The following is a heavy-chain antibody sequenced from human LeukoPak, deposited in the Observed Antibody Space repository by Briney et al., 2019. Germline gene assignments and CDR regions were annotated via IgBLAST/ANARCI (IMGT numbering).Heavy chain of an antibody. CDR2: IYSDNT. D-gene: IGHD5-18*01. J-gene: IGHJ4*02. Sequence: PGGSLRLSCTVSGFTVSSNSMSWVRQAPGKGLEWVSFIYSDNTHYSDSVKGRFTISRDNSKNTLYLQMNSLRAEDTAVYYCARDRGGLGYSYGHIDYWGQGTLVTVSS. V-gene: IGHV3-53*01. CDR1: GFTVSSNS. CDR3: ARDRGGLGYSYGHIDY.